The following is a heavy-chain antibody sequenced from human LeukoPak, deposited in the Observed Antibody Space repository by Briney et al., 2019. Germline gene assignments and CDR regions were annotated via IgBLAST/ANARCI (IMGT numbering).Heavy chain of an antibody. CDR1: GGSISSYY. CDR2: IYYSGST. V-gene: IGHV4-59*01. CDR3: ARAIPLDY. Sequence: SETQSLTCTVSGGSISSYYWSWIRQPPGKGLEWIGYIYYSGSTNYNPSLKSRVTISVDTSKNQFSLKLSSVTAADTAVYYCARAIPLDYWGQGTLVTVSS. D-gene: IGHD2-2*02. J-gene: IGHJ4*02.